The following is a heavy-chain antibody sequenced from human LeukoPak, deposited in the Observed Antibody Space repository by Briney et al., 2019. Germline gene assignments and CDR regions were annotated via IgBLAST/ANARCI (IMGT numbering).Heavy chain of an antibody. V-gene: IGHV1-69*13. CDR1: GGTFISYA. CDR3: ARGSSRLGQSNWFDP. J-gene: IGHJ5*02. Sequence: SVKVSCKASGGTFISYAISWVRQAPGQGLEWMGGIIPILGTANYAQKFQGRVTITADESTSTAYMELSSLRSEDTAVYYCARGSSRLGQSNWFDPWGQGALVTVSS. D-gene: IGHD6-19*01. CDR2: IIPILGTA.